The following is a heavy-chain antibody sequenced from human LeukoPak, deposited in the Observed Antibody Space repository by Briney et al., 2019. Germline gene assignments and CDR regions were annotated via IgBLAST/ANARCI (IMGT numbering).Heavy chain of an antibody. V-gene: IGHV1-3*01. Sequence: ASVKVSCKAPGYTFTSYAMHWVRQAPGQRLEWMGWINAGNGNTKYSQKFQGRVTITRDTSASTAYMELSSLRSEDTAVYYCARILWFGESHFDYWGQGTLVTVSS. CDR1: GYTFTSYA. J-gene: IGHJ4*02. D-gene: IGHD3-10*01. CDR2: INAGNGNT. CDR3: ARILWFGESHFDY.